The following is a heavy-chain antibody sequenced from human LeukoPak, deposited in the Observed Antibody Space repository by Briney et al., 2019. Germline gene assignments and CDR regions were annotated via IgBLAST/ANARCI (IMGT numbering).Heavy chain of an antibody. J-gene: IGHJ4*02. D-gene: IGHD3-3*01. CDR2: ISSSSSTI. Sequence: PGGSLRLSCAASGFTFSSYSMNWVRQAPGKGLEWVSYISSSSSTIYYADSVKGRFTISRDNTKNSLYLQMNSLRAEDTAVYYCARGGDFWSGYDIDYWGQGTLVTVSS. CDR1: GFTFSSYS. CDR3: ARGGDFWSGYDIDY. V-gene: IGHV3-48*01.